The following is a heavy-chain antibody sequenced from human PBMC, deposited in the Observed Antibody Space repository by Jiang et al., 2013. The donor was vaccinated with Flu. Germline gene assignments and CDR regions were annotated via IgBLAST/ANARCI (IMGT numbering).Heavy chain of an antibody. CDR1: GYSFTSYW. V-gene: IGHV5-51*01. Sequence: GAEVKKPGESLKISRKGSGYSFTSYWIGWVRQMPGKGLEWMGIIYPGDSDTRYSPSFQGQVTISADKSISTAYLQWSSLKASDTAMYYCARRFDTAMVHDAFDIWGQGTMVTVSS. CDR2: IYPGDSDT. D-gene: IGHD5-18*01. CDR3: ARRFDTAMVHDAFDI. J-gene: IGHJ3*02.